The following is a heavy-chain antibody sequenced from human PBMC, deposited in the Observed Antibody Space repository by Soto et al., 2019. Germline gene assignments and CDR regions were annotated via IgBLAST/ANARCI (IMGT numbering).Heavy chain of an antibody. Sequence: SETLSLTCTVSGGSISSYYWSWIRQPPGKGLEWIGYIYYSGSTNYNPSLKSRVTISVDTSKNQFSLKLSSVTAADTAVYYCARHPLPCPDILRFDPWGQGTLVTVAS. V-gene: IGHV4-59*08. CDR1: GGSISSYY. CDR3: ARHPLPCPDILRFDP. J-gene: IGHJ5*02. D-gene: IGHD2-8*01. CDR2: IYYSGST.